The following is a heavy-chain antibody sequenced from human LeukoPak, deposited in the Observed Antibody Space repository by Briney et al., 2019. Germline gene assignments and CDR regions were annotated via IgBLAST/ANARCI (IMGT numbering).Heavy chain of an antibody. D-gene: IGHD3-10*01. CDR3: ARGPYYYGSGGFDP. J-gene: IGHJ5*02. Sequence: SETLSLTCTVSGGSISSYYWSWIRQPAGKGLEWIGRIYTSGSTNYNPSLKSRVTMSVDTSKNQFSLKLSSVAAADTAVYYCARGPYYYGSGGFDPWGQGTLVTVSS. CDR2: IYTSGST. CDR1: GGSISSYY. V-gene: IGHV4-4*07.